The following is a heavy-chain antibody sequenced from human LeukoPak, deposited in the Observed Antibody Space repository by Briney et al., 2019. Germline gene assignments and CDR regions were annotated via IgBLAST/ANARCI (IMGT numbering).Heavy chain of an antibody. V-gene: IGHV1-2*02. Sequence: ASVKVSCKASGYTFTGYYMHWVRQAPGQGLEWMGWINPNSGGTNYAQKFQGRVTMTRDTSISTAYMELSRLRSDDTAVYYCARELGYCTNGVYRHFDYWGQGTLVTVSS. D-gene: IGHD2-8*01. CDR1: GYTFTGYY. CDR2: INPNSGGT. J-gene: IGHJ4*02. CDR3: ARELGYCTNGVYRHFDY.